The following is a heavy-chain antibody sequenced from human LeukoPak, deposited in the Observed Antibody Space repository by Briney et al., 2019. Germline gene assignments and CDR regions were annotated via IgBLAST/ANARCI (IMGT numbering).Heavy chain of an antibody. V-gene: IGHV4-61*01. Sequence: SETLSLTCTVSGGSISSSSYYWGWIRQPPGKGLEWIGYIYYSGSTNYNPSLKSRVTISVDTSKNQFSLKLSSVTAADTAVYYCARDFRDLYCSSTSCYGPPDAFDIWGQGTMVTVSS. CDR1: GGSISSSSYY. CDR3: ARDFRDLYCSSTSCYGPPDAFDI. J-gene: IGHJ3*02. D-gene: IGHD2-2*01. CDR2: IYYSGST.